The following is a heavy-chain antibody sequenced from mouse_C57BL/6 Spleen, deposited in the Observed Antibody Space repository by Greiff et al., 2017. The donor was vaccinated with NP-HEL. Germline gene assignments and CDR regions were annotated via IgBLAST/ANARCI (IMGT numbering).Heavy chain of an antibody. CDR1: GFTFSDYG. D-gene: IGHD1-1*01. CDR3: ARPLITTVEESFAY. J-gene: IGHJ3*01. V-gene: IGHV5-17*01. CDR2: ISSGSSTI. Sequence: EVKLVESGGGLVKPGGSLKLSCAASGFTFSDYGMHWVRQAPEKGLEWVAYISSGSSTIYYADTVKGRFTISRDNAKNTLFLQMTSLRSEDTAMYYCARPLITTVEESFAYWGKGTLVTVSA.